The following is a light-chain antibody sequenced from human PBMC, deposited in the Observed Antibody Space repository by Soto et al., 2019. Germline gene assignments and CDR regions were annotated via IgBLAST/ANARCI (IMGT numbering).Light chain of an antibody. V-gene: IGKV3-20*01. CDR1: QSVNNY. CDR2: GAS. CDR3: HQYGESPPT. Sequence: EIVLTQSPGTLSLSPGERATLSCRASQSVNNYLAWYQRKPGQAPRLLIYGASSRATGIPDRFSGSGSVTDFTLTISRLEPEDFAVYYCHQYGESPPTFGQGTKVDI. J-gene: IGKJ1*01.